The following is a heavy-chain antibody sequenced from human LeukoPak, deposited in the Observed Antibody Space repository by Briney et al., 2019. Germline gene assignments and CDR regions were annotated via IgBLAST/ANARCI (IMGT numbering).Heavy chain of an antibody. D-gene: IGHD2-2*01. CDR1: GGSFSGYY. CDR2: INHSGST. J-gene: IGHJ6*03. CDR3: ERASTPYYYMDV. Sequence: PSETLSLTCAVYGGSFSGYYWSWIRQPPGKGLEWIGEINHSGSTNYNPSLKSRVTISVDTSKNQFSLKLSFVSAADTAVYYCERASTPYYYMDVWGKGTTVTVSS. V-gene: IGHV4-34*01.